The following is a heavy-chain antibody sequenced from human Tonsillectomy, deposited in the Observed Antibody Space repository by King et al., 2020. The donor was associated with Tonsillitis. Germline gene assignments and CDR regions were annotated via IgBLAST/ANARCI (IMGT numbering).Heavy chain of an antibody. CDR2: IKSKTDGGTT. CDR3: TTDRAVAGTSLNH. CDR1: GFSFSHAW. D-gene: IGHD6-19*01. Sequence: VQLVESGGGLVKPGGSLRLSCAASGFSFSHAWMSWVRQAPGKGLEWVGRIKSKTDGGTTDYAGPVKGRFTISNDASNNTLYLKIHSLKTEDTGVYHCTTDRAVAGTSLNHWGQGTLVTVSS. V-gene: IGHV3-15*01. J-gene: IGHJ5*02.